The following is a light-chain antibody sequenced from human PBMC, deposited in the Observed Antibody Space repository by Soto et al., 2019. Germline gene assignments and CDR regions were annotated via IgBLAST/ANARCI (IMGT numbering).Light chain of an antibody. V-gene: IGKV3-20*01. CDR1: QSLITRY. J-gene: IGKJ5*01. Sequence: EIVLTESPGTLSLFLGERATLSCRASQSLITRYLAWYQQKPGQAPRLLIYGASSRATGIPDRFSGSWSGTDFTLTISRLEPEDFAVYSCQQYGTSPTFGQGTRLEIK. CDR2: GAS. CDR3: QQYGTSPT.